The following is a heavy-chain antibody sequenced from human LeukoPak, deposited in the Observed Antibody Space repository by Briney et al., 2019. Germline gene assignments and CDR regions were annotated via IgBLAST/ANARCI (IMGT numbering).Heavy chain of an antibody. V-gene: IGHV1-69*13. CDR3: ARGGGYYDSSGERDAFDI. Sequence: SVKVSCKASGGTFSSYAISWVHQAPGQGFKWMGGIIPIFGTANYAQKFQGRVTITADESTSTAYMELSSLRSEDTAVYYCARGGGYYDSSGERDAFDIWGQGTMVTVSS. D-gene: IGHD3-22*01. CDR1: GGTFSSYA. CDR2: IIPIFGTA. J-gene: IGHJ3*02.